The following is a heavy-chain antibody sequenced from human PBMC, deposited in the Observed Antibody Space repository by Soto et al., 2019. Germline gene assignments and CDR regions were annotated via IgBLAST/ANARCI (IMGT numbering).Heavy chain of an antibody. CDR2: IDPSDSYT. D-gene: IGHD2-2*01. J-gene: IGHJ6*02. V-gene: IGHV5-10-1*01. CDR3: ARHGRYCSSTSCYHNYYGMDV. CDR1: GYSFTSYW. Sequence: XESLRLSCKCSGYSFTSYWISLVLQMPGKGLEWMGRIDPSDSYTNYSPSFQGHVTISADKSISTAYLQWSSLKASDTAMYYCARHGRYCSSTSCYHNYYGMDVWGQGTTVTVSS.